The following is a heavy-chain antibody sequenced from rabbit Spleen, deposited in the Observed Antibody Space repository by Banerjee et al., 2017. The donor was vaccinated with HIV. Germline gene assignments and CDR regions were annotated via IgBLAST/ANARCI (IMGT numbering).Heavy chain of an antibody. J-gene: IGHJ4*01. D-gene: IGHD4-2*01. CDR2: INIVTGKD. Sequence: EQLEESGGGLVKPEGSLTLTCKASGVSFSDKDVMCWVRQAPGKGLEWIACINIVTGKDVYATWAKGRFIMSRTSSTTVTLQMTSLTAADTATYFCARDAGVIGWNFGWWGPGTLVTVS. V-gene: IGHV1S45*01. CDR3: ARDAGVIGWNFGW. CDR1: GVSFSDKDV.